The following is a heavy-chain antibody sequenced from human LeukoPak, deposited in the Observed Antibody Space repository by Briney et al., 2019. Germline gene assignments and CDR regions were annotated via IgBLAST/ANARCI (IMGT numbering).Heavy chain of an antibody. CDR2: INSDGSST. CDR3: AKVILSSGWYGAWFDY. J-gene: IGHJ4*02. V-gene: IGHV3-74*01. CDR1: GFTFSRYW. Sequence: GGSLRLSCAASGFTFSRYWMHWVRQAPGKGLVWVSRINSDGSSTYYADSVKGRFTISGDSSKNTLYLQMNSLRAEDTAVYYCAKVILSSGWYGAWFDYWGQGTLVTVSS. D-gene: IGHD6-19*01.